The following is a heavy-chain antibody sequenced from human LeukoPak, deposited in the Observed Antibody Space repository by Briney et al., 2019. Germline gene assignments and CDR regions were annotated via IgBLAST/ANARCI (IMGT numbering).Heavy chain of an antibody. CDR1: GGSISNYF. D-gene: IGHD3-22*01. CDR2: IYYSGST. Sequence: SETLSLTCTVSGGSISNYFWSWVRQPPGKGLEWIGYIYYSGSTNYNPSLKSRVTISVNTSKNQLSLKLSSVTAADTAVYYCARDHFYYDSSGYYYGDYYYGMDVWGQGTTVTVSS. J-gene: IGHJ6*02. CDR3: ARDHFYYDSSGYYYGDYYYGMDV. V-gene: IGHV4-59*01.